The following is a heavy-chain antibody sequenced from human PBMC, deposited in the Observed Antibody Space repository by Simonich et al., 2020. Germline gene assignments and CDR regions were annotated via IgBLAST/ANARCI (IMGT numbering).Heavy chain of an antibody. CDR3: ARGLRVAAAGTAFQH. J-gene: IGHJ1*01. V-gene: IGHV4-34*01. D-gene: IGHD6-13*01. Sequence: QVQLQQWGAGLLKPSETLSLTCAVYGGSFSGSYWSWIRQPPGKGLEWIGEIKHSGSTNYNPSRKSRVTISVDTSKNQFSLKLSSVTAADTAVYYCARGLRVAAAGTAFQHWGQGTLVTVSS. CDR1: GGSFSGSY. CDR2: IKHSGST.